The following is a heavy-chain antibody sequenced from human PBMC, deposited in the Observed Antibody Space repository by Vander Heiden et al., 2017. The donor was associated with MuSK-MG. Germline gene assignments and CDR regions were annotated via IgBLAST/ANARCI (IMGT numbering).Heavy chain of an antibody. J-gene: IGHJ4*02. CDR2: IIPIFGTA. CDR1: GGTFSSYA. Sequence: QVQLVQSGAEVKKPGSSVKVSCKASGGTFSSYAISWVRQAPGKGLEWMGGIIPIFGTANYAQKFQGRVTITADKSTSTAYMELSSLRSEDTAVDYCARQVMVRGVTYFDYWGQGTLGTVAS. CDR3: ARQVMVRGVTYFDY. D-gene: IGHD3-10*01. V-gene: IGHV1-69*06.